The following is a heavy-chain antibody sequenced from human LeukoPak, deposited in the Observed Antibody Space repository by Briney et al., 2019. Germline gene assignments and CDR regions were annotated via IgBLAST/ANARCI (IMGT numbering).Heavy chain of an antibody. CDR2: ISWNSGSI. Sequence: GGSLRLSCAASGFTFDDYAMHWVRQAPGKGLEWVSGISWNSGSIGCADSVKGRFTISRDNAKNSLYLQMNSLRAEDTALYYCAKDASYYYYGMDVWGQGTTVTVSS. CDR3: AKDASYYYYGMDV. J-gene: IGHJ6*02. CDR1: GFTFDDYA. V-gene: IGHV3-9*01.